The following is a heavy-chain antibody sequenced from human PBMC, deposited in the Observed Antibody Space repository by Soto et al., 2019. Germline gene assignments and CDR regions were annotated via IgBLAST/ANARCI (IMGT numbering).Heavy chain of an antibody. CDR2: INHSGST. CDR3: ARGRLGIGRNWFDP. Sequence: PSETPLLTCAVSGVPFSGYYWSLVRPPPGKGLEWIGEINHSGSTNYNPSLKSRVTISVDTSKNQFSLKLSSVTAADTAVYYCARGRLGIGRNWFDPWGQGTLVTVSS. V-gene: IGHV4-34*01. CDR1: GVPFSGYY. J-gene: IGHJ5*02. D-gene: IGHD6-19*01.